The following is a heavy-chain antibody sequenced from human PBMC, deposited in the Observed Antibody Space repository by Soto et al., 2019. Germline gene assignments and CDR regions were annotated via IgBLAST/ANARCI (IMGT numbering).Heavy chain of an antibody. D-gene: IGHD6-13*01. V-gene: IGHV1-8*01. J-gene: IGHJ6*02. Sequence: ASVKVSCKASGYTFTSYYINWVRQATGQGLEWMGWMNPNSGNTGYAQKFQGRVTMTRNTSISTAYMELSSLRSEDTAVYYCARGPGWQQLVRYYYYYGMDVWGQGTTVTVSS. CDR1: GYTFTSYY. CDR2: MNPNSGNT. CDR3: ARGPGWQQLVRYYYYYGMDV.